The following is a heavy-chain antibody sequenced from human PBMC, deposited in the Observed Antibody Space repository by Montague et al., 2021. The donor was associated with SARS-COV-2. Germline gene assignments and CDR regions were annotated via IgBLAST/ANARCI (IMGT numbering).Heavy chain of an antibody. CDR1: GGSINSFY. CDR3: ARPSMVSRNYYYYGIDV. CDR2: IYHSGTT. J-gene: IGHJ6*02. Sequence: SETLSLTCIVSGGSINSFYWSWIRQPPGKGLEWIGHIYHSGTTHYSPSLKSRVAISLDTSKNQFSLTLNSVTAADTAVYYCARPSMVSRNYYYYGIDVWGQGTTVTVSS. V-gene: IGHV4-59*01. D-gene: IGHD2-21*01.